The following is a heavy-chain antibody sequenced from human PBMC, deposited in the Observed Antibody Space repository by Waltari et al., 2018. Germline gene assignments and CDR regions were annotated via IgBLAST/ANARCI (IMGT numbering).Heavy chain of an antibody. CDR2: IYHSGST. CDR3: ARGDIVVVPAAIVGGHFDY. D-gene: IGHD2-2*01. J-gene: IGHJ4*02. CDR1: GYSISSGYY. Sequence: QVQLQESGPGLVKPSETLSLTCAVSGYSISSGYYWGWIRQPPGKGLEWIGSIYHSGSTYYNPSLKSRVTISVDTSKNQFSLKLSSVTAADTAVYYCARGDIVVVPAAIVGGHFDYWGQGTLVTVSS. V-gene: IGHV4-38-2*01.